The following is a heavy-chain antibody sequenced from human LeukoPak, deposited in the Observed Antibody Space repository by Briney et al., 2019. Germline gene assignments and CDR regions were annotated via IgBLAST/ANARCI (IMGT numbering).Heavy chain of an antibody. CDR2: INPNSGGT. J-gene: IGHJ4*02. V-gene: IGHV1-2*02. D-gene: IGHD5-18*01. Sequence: ASVKVPCKASGYTFTGYYMHWVRQAPGQGLEWMGWINPNSGGTNYAQKVQGRVTMTRDTSISTAYMELSRLRSDDTAVYYCARDRQEYSYGANFDYWGQGTLVTVSS. CDR3: ARDRQEYSYGANFDY. CDR1: GYTFTGYY.